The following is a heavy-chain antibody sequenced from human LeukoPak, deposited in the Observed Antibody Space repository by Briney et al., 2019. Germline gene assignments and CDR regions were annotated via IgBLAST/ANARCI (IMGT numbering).Heavy chain of an antibody. D-gene: IGHD6-19*01. CDR3: ARDGWAVAAARFYYYYGMDV. V-gene: IGHV1-46*01. Sequence: GASVKVSCKASGYTFTSYYMHWVRQAPGQGLEWMGIINPSGGSTSYAQKFQGRVTMTRDTSTSTVYMELSSLRSADTAVYYCARDGWAVAAARFYYYYGMDVWGQGTTVTVSS. J-gene: IGHJ6*02. CDR2: INPSGGST. CDR1: GYTFTSYY.